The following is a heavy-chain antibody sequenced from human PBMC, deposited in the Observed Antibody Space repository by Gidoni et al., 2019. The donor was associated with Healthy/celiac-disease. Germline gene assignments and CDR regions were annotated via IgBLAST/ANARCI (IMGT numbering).Heavy chain of an antibody. Sequence: QVQLQESGPGLVKPSQTLSLTCTVSGGSISSGDYYWRWIRQPPGKGLEWIGYIYYSGSTYYNPSLKSRVTISVDTSKNQFSLKLSSVTAADTAVYYCARESRITMVRGVIIGNWFDPWGQGTLVTVSS. D-gene: IGHD3-10*01. CDR2: IYYSGST. V-gene: IGHV4-30-4*01. CDR1: GGSISSGDYY. CDR3: ARESRITMVRGVIIGNWFDP. J-gene: IGHJ5*02.